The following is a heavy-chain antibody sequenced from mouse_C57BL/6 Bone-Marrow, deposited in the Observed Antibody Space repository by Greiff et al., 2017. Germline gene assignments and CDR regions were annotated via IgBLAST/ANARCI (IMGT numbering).Heavy chain of an antibody. V-gene: IGHV14-4*01. CDR1: GFNIKDDY. J-gene: IGHJ3*01. Sequence: EVQLQQSGAELVRPGASVKLSCTASGFNIKDDYMHWVKQRPEQGLEWIGWIDPENGDTESASKFQGKATITPDTSSNTAYLQLSSLTSEDTAVYYCTTYYYVFAYWGQGTLVTVSA. D-gene: IGHD1-1*01. CDR2: IDPENGDT. CDR3: TTYYYVFAY.